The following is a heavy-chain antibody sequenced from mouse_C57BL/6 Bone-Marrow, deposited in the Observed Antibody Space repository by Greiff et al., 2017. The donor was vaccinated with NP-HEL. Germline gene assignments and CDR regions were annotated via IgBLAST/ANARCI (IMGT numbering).Heavy chain of an antibody. CDR3: ARGTAQATAY. V-gene: IGHV1-81*01. CDR2: IYPRSGNT. Sequence: VKLMESGAELARPGASVKLSCKASGYTFTSYGISWVKQRTGQGLEWIGEIYPRSGNTYYNEKFKGKATLTADKSSSTAYMELRSLTSEDSAVYFCARGTAQATAYWGQGTTLTVSS. CDR1: GYTFTSYG. D-gene: IGHD3-2*02. J-gene: IGHJ2*01.